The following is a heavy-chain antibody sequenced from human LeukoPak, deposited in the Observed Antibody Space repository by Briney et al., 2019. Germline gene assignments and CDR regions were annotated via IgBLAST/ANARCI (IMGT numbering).Heavy chain of an antibody. CDR3: ARDQGGVVVPAAMRGYYYYGMDV. Sequence: SETLSLTCTVSGGSVSSGSYYWRWIRQPPGKGLEWIGYIYYSGSTNYNPSLKSRVTISVDTSKNQFSLKLSSVTAADTAVYYCARDQGGVVVPAAMRGYYYYGMDVWGQGTTVTVSS. D-gene: IGHD2-2*01. J-gene: IGHJ6*02. CDR1: GGSVSSGSYY. CDR2: IYYSGST. V-gene: IGHV4-61*01.